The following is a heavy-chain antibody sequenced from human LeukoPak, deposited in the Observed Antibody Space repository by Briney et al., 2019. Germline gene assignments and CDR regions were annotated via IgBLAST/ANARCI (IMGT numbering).Heavy chain of an antibody. D-gene: IGHD5-18*01. V-gene: IGHV3-33*01. CDR3: ARYEDTAMGQTYFDY. J-gene: IGHJ4*02. CDR1: GFTFSSYG. Sequence: GRSLRLSCAASGFTFSSYGMHWVRQAPGKGLEWVAVIWYDGSNKYYADSVKGRFTISRDNAKNSLYLQMNSLRAEDTAVYYCARYEDTAMGQTYFDYWGQGTLVTVSS. CDR2: IWYDGSNK.